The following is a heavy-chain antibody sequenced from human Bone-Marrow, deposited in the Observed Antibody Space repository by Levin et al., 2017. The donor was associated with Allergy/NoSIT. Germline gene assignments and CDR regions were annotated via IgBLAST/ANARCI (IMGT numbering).Heavy chain of an antibody. CDR2: IIPILGIA. D-gene: IGHD1-14*01. J-gene: IGHJ5*02. CDR3: ARDINTRSNWFDP. V-gene: IGHV1-69*04. CDR1: GGTFSSYT. Sequence: GASVKVSCKASGGTFSSYTISWVRQAPGQGLEWMGRIIPILGIANYAQKFQGRVTITADKSTSTAYMELSSLRSEDTAVYYCARDINTRSNWFDPWGQGTLVTVSS.